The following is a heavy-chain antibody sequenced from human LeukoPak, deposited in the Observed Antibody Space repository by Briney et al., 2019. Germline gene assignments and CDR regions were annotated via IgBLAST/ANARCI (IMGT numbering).Heavy chain of an antibody. J-gene: IGHJ4*02. V-gene: IGHV1-69*02. CDR1: GGTFSSYT. D-gene: IGHD3-22*01. CDR2: IIPILGIA. CDR3: ARAPYYDSSGYFSGAFDY. Sequence: ASVKLSCKASGGTFSSYTISWVRQAPGQGIEWMGRIIPILGIANYAQKFQGRVTITADKSTSTAYMELSSLRSEDTAVYYCARAPYYDSSGYFSGAFDYWGQGTLVTVSS.